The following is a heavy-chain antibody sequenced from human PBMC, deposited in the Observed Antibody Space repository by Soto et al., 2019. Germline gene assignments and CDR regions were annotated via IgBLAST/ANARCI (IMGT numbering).Heavy chain of an antibody. D-gene: IGHD3-16*02. V-gene: IGHV1-69*10. CDR1: GGTFSSYA. CDR2: IIPIFGIA. J-gene: IGHJ4*02. CDR3: ARSPRLRLGELSLFDY. Sequence: ASVKVSCKASGGTFSSYAISWVRQAPGQGLEWMGGIIPIFGIANYAQKFQGRVTITADKSTSTAYMELSSLRSEDTAVYYCARSPRLRLGELSLFDYWGQGTLVTVSS.